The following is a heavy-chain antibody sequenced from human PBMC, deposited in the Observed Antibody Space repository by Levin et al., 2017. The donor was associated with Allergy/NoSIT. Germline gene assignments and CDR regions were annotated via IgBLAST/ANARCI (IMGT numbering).Heavy chain of an antibody. CDR1: GGSIIGYY. CDR3: AGRATKVAGFYF. D-gene: IGHD6-13*01. J-gene: IGHJ4*02. Sequence: KASETLSLTCTVSGGSIIGYYWNWIRQTPGKGLEWLGYAYYTGRSSYNPSLKSRATLSLDTSKGQFSLKLTSASAADTAVYFSAGRATKVAGFYFWGPGTLVTVSS. V-gene: IGHV4-59*01. CDR2: AYYTGRS.